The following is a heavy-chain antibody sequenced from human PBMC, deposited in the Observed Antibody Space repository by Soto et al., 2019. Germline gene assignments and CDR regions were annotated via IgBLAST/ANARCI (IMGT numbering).Heavy chain of an antibody. CDR3: VLCTTSDCYGRFDF. V-gene: IGHV1-58*01. CDR2: VLVATGNT. CDR1: GFTFSSSA. Sequence: QMQLVQSGPEVKEPGTSVKVSCKASGFTFSSSAVQWVRQARGQGLEWLGWVLVATGNTNNAQKCQGRATITREKSTSTAYMELSSLTPEDTAMNYWVLCTTSDCYGRFDFWGQGTLVTVSS. D-gene: IGHD2-21*02. J-gene: IGHJ4*02.